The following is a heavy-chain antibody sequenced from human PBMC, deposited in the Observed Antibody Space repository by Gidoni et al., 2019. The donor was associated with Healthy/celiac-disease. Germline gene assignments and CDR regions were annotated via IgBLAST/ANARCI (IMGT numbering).Heavy chain of an antibody. CDR1: GFTFSSYS. D-gene: IGHD3-22*01. V-gene: IGHV3-21*01. Sequence: EVQLVESGGGLVKPGGSLRLSCAASGFTFSSYSMNWVSQAPGKGLEWVSSISSSSSYIYSADSVKGPFTISRDNAKNSLYLQMNSLRAEDTAVYYCARGTPQFNTYYYDSSCHDTDDYWGQGTLVTVSS. CDR3: ARGTPQFNTYYYDSSCHDTDDY. CDR2: ISSSSSYI. J-gene: IGHJ4*02.